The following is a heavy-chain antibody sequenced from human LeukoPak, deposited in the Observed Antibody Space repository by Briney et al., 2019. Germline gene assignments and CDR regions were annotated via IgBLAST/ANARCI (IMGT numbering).Heavy chain of an antibody. CDR1: GFTFDDYA. Sequence: PGRSLRLSCGASGFTFDDYAMSWVRLGPGKGLEWVSGISWDSKNIGYAASVKGRFTISRDNAKNSLYLQMNSLRGDDTAFYHCARGNRDSSGFYYYYSMDVWGQGTTVTVSS. J-gene: IGHJ6*02. V-gene: IGHV3-9*01. CDR3: ARGNRDSSGFYYYYSMDV. CDR2: ISWDSKNI. D-gene: IGHD6-19*01.